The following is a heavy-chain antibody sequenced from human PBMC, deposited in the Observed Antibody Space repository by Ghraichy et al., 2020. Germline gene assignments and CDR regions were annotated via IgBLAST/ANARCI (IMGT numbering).Heavy chain of an antibody. Sequence: GGSLRLSCAASGFTFSSYGMHWVRQAPGKGLEWVAVISYDGSNKYYADSVKGRFTISRDNSKNTLYLQMNSLRGEDTAVYYCAKGFTYYYDSSGYYSTHDAFDIWGQGTMVTVSS. J-gene: IGHJ3*02. D-gene: IGHD3-22*01. CDR1: GFTFSSYG. CDR3: AKGFTYYYDSSGYYSTHDAFDI. V-gene: IGHV3-30*18. CDR2: ISYDGSNK.